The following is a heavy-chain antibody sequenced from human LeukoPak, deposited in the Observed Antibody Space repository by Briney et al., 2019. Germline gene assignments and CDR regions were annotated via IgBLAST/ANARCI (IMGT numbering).Heavy chain of an antibody. CDR2: IYTSGST. D-gene: IGHD3-16*02. V-gene: IGHV4-4*07. CDR3: ARTSIMITFGGVIVVAVDAFDI. Sequence: SETLSLTCTVSGGSISSYYWSWIRQPAGKGLEWIGRIYTSGSTNYNPSLKSRVTISVDTSKNQFSLKLSSVTAADTAVYYCARTSIMITFGGVIVVAVDAFDIWGQGTMVTVSS. CDR1: GGSISSYY. J-gene: IGHJ3*02.